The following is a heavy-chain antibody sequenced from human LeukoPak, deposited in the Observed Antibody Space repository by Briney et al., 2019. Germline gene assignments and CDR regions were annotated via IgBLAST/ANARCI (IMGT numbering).Heavy chain of an antibody. CDR3: ARGLCSGISCYSPDY. J-gene: IGHJ4*02. CDR2: ISYDGRNT. CDR1: GFTFSDYV. D-gene: IGHD2-15*01. Sequence: PGRSLRLSCVASGFTFSDYVMHWLRQAPGKGLEWVAIISYDGRNTYYADAVKGHLTISRDNSKNTLYAQLNSLRTEDTAVYFCARGLCSGISCYSPDYWGQGTLVTVSS. V-gene: IGHV3-30*03.